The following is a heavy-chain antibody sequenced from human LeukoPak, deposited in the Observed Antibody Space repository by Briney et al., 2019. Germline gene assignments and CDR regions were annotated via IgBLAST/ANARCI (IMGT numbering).Heavy chain of an antibody. CDR2: ISSTSNHI. CDR1: GCPFSSYT. V-gene: IGHV3-21*04. J-gene: IGHJ4*02. CDR3: ARVFIAVAGSDY. D-gene: IGHD6-19*01. Sequence: GGPLSLPCPASGCPFSSYTLDWSRQPQGKGKGGVSSISSTSNHIYYADSVKGRFTISRDNAKNSLYVQMNSLRAEDTAVYYCARVFIAVAGSDYWGQGTLVTVSS.